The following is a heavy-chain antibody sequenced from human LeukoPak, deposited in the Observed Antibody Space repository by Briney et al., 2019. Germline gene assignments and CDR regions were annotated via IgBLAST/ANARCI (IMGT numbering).Heavy chain of an antibody. CDR2: IYYSGST. Sequence: SETLSLTCTVSGGSISSSSYYWGWIRQPPGKGLEWIGSIYYSGSTYYNPSLKSRVTISVDTSKNQFSLKLSSVTAADTAVYYCAIRNHGDYEGDDYWGQGTLVTVSS. CDR3: AIRNHGDYEGDDY. CDR1: GGSISSSSYY. D-gene: IGHD4-17*01. V-gene: IGHV4-39*01. J-gene: IGHJ4*02.